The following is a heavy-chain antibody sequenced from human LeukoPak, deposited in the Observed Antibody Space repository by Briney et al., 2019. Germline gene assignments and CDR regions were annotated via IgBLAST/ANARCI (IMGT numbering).Heavy chain of an antibody. Sequence: ASVKVSCKASGYTFTSYYMHWVRQAPGQGLEWMGWINPNSGGTNYAQKFQGRVTMTRDTSISTAYLELSRLRSDDTAVYYCARTRAGRFLEWLLPYGMDVWGQGTTVTVSS. V-gene: IGHV1-2*02. CDR3: ARTRAGRFLEWLLPYGMDV. D-gene: IGHD3-3*01. CDR2: INPNSGGT. J-gene: IGHJ6*02. CDR1: GYTFTSYY.